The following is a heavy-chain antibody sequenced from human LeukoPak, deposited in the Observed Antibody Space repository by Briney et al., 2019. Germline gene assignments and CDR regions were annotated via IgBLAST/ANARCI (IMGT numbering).Heavy chain of an antibody. D-gene: IGHD3-3*01. Sequence: GASVKVSCKASGYTFTSYGISWVRQAPGQGLEWMGWISAYNGNTNYAQKLQGRVTMTTDTSTSTAYMELRSLRSDDTAVYYCARDQAIFGVVTNYYYGMDVWGQGTTVTVSS. CDR1: GYTFTSYG. CDR3: ARDQAIFGVVTNYYYGMDV. J-gene: IGHJ6*02. CDR2: ISAYNGNT. V-gene: IGHV1-18*01.